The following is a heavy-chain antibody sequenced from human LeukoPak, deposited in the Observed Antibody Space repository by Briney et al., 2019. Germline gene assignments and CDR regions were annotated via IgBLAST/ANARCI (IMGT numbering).Heavy chain of an antibody. V-gene: IGHV4-38-2*02. CDR3: ARATDWVFDY. CDR2: VYHSGTT. D-gene: IGHD3/OR15-3a*01. Sequence: PSETLSLTCNVSGYFLSSGFYWGWIRQPPGKGLEWIVSVYHSGTTIYNPSLKSRVTMSMDTSMNHYSLKLRSVTAADTAVYYCARATDWVFDYWGQGTLVTVSS. CDR1: GYFLSSGFY. J-gene: IGHJ4*02.